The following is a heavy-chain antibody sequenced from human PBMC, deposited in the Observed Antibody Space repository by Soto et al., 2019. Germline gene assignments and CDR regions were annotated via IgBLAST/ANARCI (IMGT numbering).Heavy chain of an antibody. J-gene: IGHJ5*02. CDR3: AREDGDYVLSPLFDP. Sequence: QVQLVESGGGVVQPGRSLRLSCAASGFTFSSYAMHWVRQAPGKGLEWVAVISYDGSNKYYADSVKGRFTISRDNSKNTLYLQMNSLRAEDTAVYYCAREDGDYVLSPLFDPWDQGTLVTVSS. V-gene: IGHV3-30-3*01. CDR1: GFTFSSYA. D-gene: IGHD4-17*01. CDR2: ISYDGSNK.